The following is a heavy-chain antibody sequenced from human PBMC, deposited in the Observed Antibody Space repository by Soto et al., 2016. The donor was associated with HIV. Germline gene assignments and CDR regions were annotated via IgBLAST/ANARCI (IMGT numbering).Heavy chain of an antibody. CDR2: INHSGSA. D-gene: IGHD1-26*01. J-gene: IGHJ5*02. Sequence: VQIQQWAAGLLKPSETLSLTCAVDAESFKTNYWIWIRQPPGKGLEWLGEINHSGSANYNLSLKSRVTVSVDTSKNQLSLRLTSVTAADTAVYYCASVGGNWFHPWGQGTLVSVSS. CDR1: AESFKTNY. CDR3: ASVGGNWFHP. V-gene: IGHV4-34*01.